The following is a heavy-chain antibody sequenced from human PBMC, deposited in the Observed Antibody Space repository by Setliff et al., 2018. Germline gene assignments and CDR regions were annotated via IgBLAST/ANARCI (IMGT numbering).Heavy chain of an antibody. CDR3: ARVMVRGVIMDV. Sequence: SETLSLTCTVSGGSINSMSYYWGWIRQPPGKGLEWIGSIYHSGSSYYNPSLRSRVTISVDTSKNQFSLILRSVTAADTAVYYCARVMVRGVIMDVWGKGTTVTVSS. V-gene: IGHV4-39*07. CDR2: IYHSGSS. CDR1: GGSINSMSYY. D-gene: IGHD3-10*01. J-gene: IGHJ6*04.